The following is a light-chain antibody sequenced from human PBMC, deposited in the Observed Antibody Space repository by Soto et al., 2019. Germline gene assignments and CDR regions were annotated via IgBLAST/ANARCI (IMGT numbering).Light chain of an antibody. V-gene: IGKV1-12*01. Sequence: DIQMTQSPSSVSASVGDRVTITCRASQAISRSLAWYQQKPGEAPKLLIYAASILQSGVPSRFSGSGSGTDFTLTITRLQPEDFATYYCQQSYSSPPITFGQGTKLEIK. J-gene: IGKJ2*01. CDR3: QQSYSSPPIT. CDR1: QAISRS. CDR2: AAS.